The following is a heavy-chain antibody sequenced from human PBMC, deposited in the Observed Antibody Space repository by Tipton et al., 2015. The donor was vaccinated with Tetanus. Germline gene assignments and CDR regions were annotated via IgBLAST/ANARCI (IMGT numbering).Heavy chain of an antibody. CDR2: IYYSGST. CDR3: ARDSMSSSGYDKEKTYYYYGMDV. D-gene: IGHD5-12*01. V-gene: IGHV4-61*08. CDR1: GDSISSGGPY. J-gene: IGHJ6*02. Sequence: TLSLTCTVSGDSISSGGPYWSWIRQPPGKGLEWIGYIYYSGSTNYNPSLKSRVTISVDTSKNQFSLKLNSVTAADTAVYYCARDSMSSSGYDKEKTYYYYGMDVWGQGTTVTVSS.